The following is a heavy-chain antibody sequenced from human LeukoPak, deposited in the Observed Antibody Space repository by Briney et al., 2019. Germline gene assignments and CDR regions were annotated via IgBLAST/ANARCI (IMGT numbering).Heavy chain of an antibody. CDR1: VFPHSSYV. D-gene: IGHD3-10*01. Sequence: GGSLRLFCAASVFPHSSYVLHWVRQAPGKGLEWGAVISYDGSNKYYADSVKGRFTISRDNAKNTLYLQMNSLRAEDTAVYYCAKIRGVYYYYYGMDVWGKGTTVTVSS. CDR2: ISYDGSNK. J-gene: IGHJ6*04. V-gene: IGHV3-30*18. CDR3: AKIRGVYYYYYGMDV.